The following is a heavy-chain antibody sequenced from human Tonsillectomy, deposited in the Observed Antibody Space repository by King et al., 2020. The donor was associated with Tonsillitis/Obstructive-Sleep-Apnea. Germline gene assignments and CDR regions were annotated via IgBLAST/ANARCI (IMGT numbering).Heavy chain of an antibody. D-gene: IGHD3-16*01. Sequence: VQLVQSGGGLVKPGGSLRLSCAASGFSFSDYYVSWIRQAPGKGLEWVSYISSSSSYTDYADSVKGRFTISRDNAKNSLYLQMNSLRAEDTAVYYCASGGGEPPRPFDYLGQGTLVTVSS. CDR3: ASGGGEPPRPFDY. J-gene: IGHJ4*02. CDR2: ISSSSSYT. CDR1: GFSFSDYY. V-gene: IGHV3-11*06.